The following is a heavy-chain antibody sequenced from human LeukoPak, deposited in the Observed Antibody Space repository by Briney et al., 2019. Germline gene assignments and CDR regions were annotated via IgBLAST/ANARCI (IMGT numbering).Heavy chain of an antibody. CDR2: ISGSGGST. J-gene: IGHJ4*02. V-gene: IGHV3-23*01. CDR3: AKEVAGHFDY. CDR1: GFTFNTYW. D-gene: IGHD6-19*01. Sequence: PGGSLRLSCSASGFTFNTYWMSWVRQAPGKGLEWVSAISGSGGSTYYADSVKGRFTISRDNSKNTLYLQMNSLRAEDTAVYYCAKEVAGHFDYWGQGTLVTVSS.